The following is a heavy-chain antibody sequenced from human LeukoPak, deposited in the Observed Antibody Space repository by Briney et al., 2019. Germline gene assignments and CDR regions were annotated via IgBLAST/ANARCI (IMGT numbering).Heavy chain of an antibody. V-gene: IGHV3-30*02. CDR1: GFSFSTND. CDR3: AKEVRVVTAILYFDH. J-gene: IGHJ4*01. D-gene: IGHD2-21*02. CDR2: MRYDGSHE. Sequence: GGSLRLSCAAPGFSFSTNDMHWVRQAPGKGLEWVAFMRYDGSHEHYIDSVKGRFTVSRDNSKNTLYLHMHSLRVDDTAVYFCAKEVRVVTAILYFDHWGQGSLVTVSS.